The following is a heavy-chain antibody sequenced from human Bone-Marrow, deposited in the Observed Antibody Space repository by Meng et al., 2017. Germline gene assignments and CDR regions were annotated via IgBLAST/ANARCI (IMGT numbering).Heavy chain of an antibody. CDR3: ARDLGGAGTTTFYYYGMDV. CDR1: GASISSYY. V-gene: IGHV4-59*01. D-gene: IGHD1-1*01. Sequence: GSLRLSCTVSGASISSYYWSWMRQPPGKGLEWIGYIFHSGSTNYNPALNYNPSLKSRVTISLDTSKNLISLKLTSVTAADTAVYYCARDLGGAGTTTFYYYGMDVWGQGTTVT. CDR2: IFHSGSTNYNPAL. J-gene: IGHJ6*01.